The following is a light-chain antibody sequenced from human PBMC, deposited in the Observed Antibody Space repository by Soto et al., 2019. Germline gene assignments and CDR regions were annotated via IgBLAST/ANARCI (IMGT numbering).Light chain of an antibody. Sequence: DIQMTQSPSSLSASVGDRVTITCRASQGIRNDLGWYQQKPGKVPKLLIYAASTLQSGVPSRFSGSGSGTDFTLTISSLQPEDVATYYCQKYNSALTWTFGQGTKVDI. J-gene: IGKJ1*01. CDR2: AAS. V-gene: IGKV1-27*01. CDR1: QGIRND. CDR3: QKYNSALTWT.